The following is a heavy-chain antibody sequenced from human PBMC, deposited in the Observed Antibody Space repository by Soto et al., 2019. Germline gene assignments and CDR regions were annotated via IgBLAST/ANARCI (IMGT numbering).Heavy chain of an antibody. J-gene: IGHJ4*02. CDR2: IIPIFASP. Sequence: QVQLVQSGAEVKKPGSSVKVSCKASRGTFSNYAITWVRQAPGQGLEWMGTIIPIFASPRYAQKFQGRVTITADDSTSTTYMDLSSLRSEDTAVYYCARDAGIPVVGRGTSFEYWGQGTLVIVSS. V-gene: IGHV1-69*18. D-gene: IGHD6-19*01. CDR3: ARDAGIPVVGRGTSFEY. CDR1: RGTFSNYA.